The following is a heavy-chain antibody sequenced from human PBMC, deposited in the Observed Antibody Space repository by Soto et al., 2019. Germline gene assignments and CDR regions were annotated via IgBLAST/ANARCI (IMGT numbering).Heavy chain of an antibody. Sequence: SENLSLTCTVSGGSISSGDYYWSWIRQPPGKGLEWIGYIYYSGSTYYNPSLKSRVTISVDTSKNQFSLKLSSATAADTAVYYCARAGYYYDSSGYYINWFDPWGQGTLVTVSS. CDR3: ARAGYYYDSSGYYINWFDP. D-gene: IGHD3-22*01. CDR1: GGSISSGDYY. V-gene: IGHV4-30-4*01. CDR2: IYYSGST. J-gene: IGHJ5*02.